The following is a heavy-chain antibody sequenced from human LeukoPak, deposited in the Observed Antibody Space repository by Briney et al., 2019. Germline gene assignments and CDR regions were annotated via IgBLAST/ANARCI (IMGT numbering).Heavy chain of an antibody. J-gene: IGHJ5*02. CDR3: ARSARQWLDNWFDP. D-gene: IGHD6-19*01. CDR2: ISGSAGST. Sequence: SGGSLRLSCAASGFTFSSYAMSWVRQAPGKGLEWVSVISGSAGSTYYADSVKGRFTISRDNAKNSLYLQMNSLRAEDTAVYYCARSARQWLDNWFDPWGQGTLVTVSS. V-gene: IGHV3-23*01. CDR1: GFTFSSYA.